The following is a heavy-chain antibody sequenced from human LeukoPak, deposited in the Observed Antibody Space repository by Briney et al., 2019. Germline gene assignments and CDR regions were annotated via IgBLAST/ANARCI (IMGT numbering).Heavy chain of an antibody. CDR2: ISSSSSYI. V-gene: IGHV3-21*01. J-gene: IGHJ3*02. Sequence: GGSLRLSCAASGFTFSSYIMNWVRQAPGKGLEWVSSISSSSSYIYYADSVKGRFTISRDNAKNSLYLQMNSLRAEDTAVYYCARVKTMWGSNDAFDIWGQGTMVTVSS. CDR1: GFTFSSYI. D-gene: IGHD7-27*01. CDR3: ARVKTMWGSNDAFDI.